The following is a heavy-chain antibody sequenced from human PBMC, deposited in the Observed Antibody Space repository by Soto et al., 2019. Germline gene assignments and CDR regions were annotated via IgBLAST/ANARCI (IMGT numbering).Heavy chain of an antibody. Sequence: PGGSLRLSCAASGFSFSTYNMNWVRQAPGKGLEWVSSIDASSTHISYADSVKGRFTISRDNGKSSLYMQMDSLRAEDTALYYCVRQQYDFLVDPWGQGTLVTVSS. D-gene: IGHD3-16*01. J-gene: IGHJ5*02. V-gene: IGHV3-21*01. CDR2: IDASSTHI. CDR1: GFSFSTYN. CDR3: VRQQYDFLVDP.